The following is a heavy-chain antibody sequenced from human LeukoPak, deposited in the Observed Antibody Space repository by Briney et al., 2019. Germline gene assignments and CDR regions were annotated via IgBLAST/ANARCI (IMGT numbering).Heavy chain of an antibody. V-gene: IGHV4-59*01. J-gene: IGHJ4*02. Sequence: SETLSLTCTVSGGSISSYYWSWIRQPPGKGLEWIGHIYYSGSTKYNPSLKSRVTISVDTSKNQFSLKLSPVSAADTAVYYCARVGSYYYVDYWGQGTLVTVSS. CDR2: IYYSGST. CDR3: ARVGSYYYVDY. CDR1: GGSISSYY. D-gene: IGHD1-26*01.